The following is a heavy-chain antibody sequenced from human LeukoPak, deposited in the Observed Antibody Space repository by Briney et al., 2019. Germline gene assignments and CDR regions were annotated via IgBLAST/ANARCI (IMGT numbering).Heavy chain of an antibody. CDR3: AREGDNNKWYRFQH. D-gene: IGHD2-2*01. J-gene: IGHJ1*01. Sequence: GGSLRLSCAASGFAFGSYAMHWVRQAPGKGLEWVALISYDGTNEYYADSVKRRFTISRDNSKNTLYLQMNSLRAEDTALYYCAREGDNNKWYRFQHWGQGTLVTVSS. CDR1: GFAFGSYA. CDR2: ISYDGTNE. V-gene: IGHV3-30-3*01.